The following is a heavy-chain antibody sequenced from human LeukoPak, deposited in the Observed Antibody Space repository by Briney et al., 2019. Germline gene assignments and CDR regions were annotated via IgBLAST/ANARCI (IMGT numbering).Heavy chain of an antibody. CDR3: ARGGIAARPPGWDYYYYMDV. CDR1: GYTFTSYG. CDR2: ISAYNGNT. D-gene: IGHD6-6*01. J-gene: IGHJ6*03. V-gene: IGHV1-18*01. Sequence: ASVKVSCTASGYTFTSYGISWVRQAPGQGLEWMGWISAYNGNTNYAQKLQGTVTMPTDTSTSTASMELSSLRSEDTAPYYCARGGIAARPPGWDYYYYMDVRGKGTTVTVSS.